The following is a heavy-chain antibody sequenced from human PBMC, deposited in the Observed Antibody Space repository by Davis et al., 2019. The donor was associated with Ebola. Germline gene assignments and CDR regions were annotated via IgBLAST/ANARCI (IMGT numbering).Heavy chain of an antibody. CDR1: GYTLTELS. D-gene: IGHD3-22*01. CDR2: FDPEDGET. J-gene: IGHJ2*01. V-gene: IGHV1-24*01. Sequence: ASVKVSCKVSGYTLTELSMHWVRQAPGKGLEWMGGFDPEDGETIYAQKFQGRVTMTEDTSTDTAYMELSSLRSEDTAVYYCATAPYYYDSSGYKGGYFDLWGRGTLVTVSS. CDR3: ATAPYYYDSSGYKGGYFDL.